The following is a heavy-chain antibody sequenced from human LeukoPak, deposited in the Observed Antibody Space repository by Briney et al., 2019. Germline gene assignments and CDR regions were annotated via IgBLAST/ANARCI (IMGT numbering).Heavy chain of an antibody. CDR1: GGSISSYY. V-gene: IGHV4-59*04. Sequence: SETLSLTCTVSGGSISSYYWSWIRQPPGKGLEWIGYIYYSGSTYYNPSLKSRVTISVDTSKNQFSLKLSSVTAADTAVYYCARHITSGSYSFDYWGQGTLVTVSS. CDR3: ARHITSGSYSFDY. D-gene: IGHD1-26*01. CDR2: IYYSGST. J-gene: IGHJ4*02.